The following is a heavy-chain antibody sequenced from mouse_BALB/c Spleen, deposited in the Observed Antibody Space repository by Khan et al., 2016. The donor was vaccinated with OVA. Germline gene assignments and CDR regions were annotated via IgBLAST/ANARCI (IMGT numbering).Heavy chain of an antibody. V-gene: IGHV3-6*02. CDR2: ISYDGSN. J-gene: IGHJ2*01. CDR1: GYSITSGYY. Sequence: LKQSGPGLVKPSQSLSLTCSVTGYSITSGYYWNWIRQFPGNKLEWMGYISYDGSNNYNPSLKNRISITRDTSKNQFFLKLNSVTTEDTTTYYCARDYYGNGYFDYWGQGTTLTVSS. CDR3: ARDYYGNGYFDY. D-gene: IGHD1-1*01.